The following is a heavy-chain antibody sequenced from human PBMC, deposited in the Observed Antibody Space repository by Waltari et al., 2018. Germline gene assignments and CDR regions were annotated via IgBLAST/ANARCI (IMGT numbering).Heavy chain of an antibody. J-gene: IGHJ6*03. D-gene: IGHD3-22*01. CDR3: ARAPYYYDSSGSPFYYYMDV. CDR1: GGSFSGYY. V-gene: IGHV4-34*01. Sequence: QVQLQQWGAGLLKPSETLSLTCAVYGGSFSGYYWSWIRQPPGKGLEWIGEINHSGITNSTPSLKSRVTIAGDTSKNQFSLKLSSVTAADTAVYYCARAPYYYDSSGSPFYYYMDVWGKGTTVTVSS. CDR2: INHSGIT.